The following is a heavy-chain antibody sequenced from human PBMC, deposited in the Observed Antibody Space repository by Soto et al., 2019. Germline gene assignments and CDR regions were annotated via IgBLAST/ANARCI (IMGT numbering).Heavy chain of an antibody. J-gene: IGHJ5*02. V-gene: IGHV3-73*02. CDR3: TSSFVVVTAIVAS. Sequence: EVQLVESGGGLVQPGGSLKLSCAASGFTFSDSTMHWVRQASGKGLEWVGRIRNKANSYATAYAASVKGRFTVSRDDSKNTAYLQMNGLKTEDTAVYYCTSSFVVVTAIVASWGQGTLVSVSS. CDR2: IRNKANSYAT. CDR1: GFTFSDST. D-gene: IGHD2-21*02.